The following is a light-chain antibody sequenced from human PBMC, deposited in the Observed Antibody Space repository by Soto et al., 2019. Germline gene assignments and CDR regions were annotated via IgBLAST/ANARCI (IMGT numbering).Light chain of an antibody. CDR1: QGISNY. CDR2: SAS. CDR3: QHRHSYPLT. J-gene: IGKJ4*01. Sequence: DIQLTQSPSFLSASVGDRVTITCRASQGISNYLAWYQQKAGKAPKLLIHSASTLQNGVPSRFRGSGAGTEFTLTISSLQPEDLATYYCQHRHSYPLTFGGGTKVEI. V-gene: IGKV1-9*01.